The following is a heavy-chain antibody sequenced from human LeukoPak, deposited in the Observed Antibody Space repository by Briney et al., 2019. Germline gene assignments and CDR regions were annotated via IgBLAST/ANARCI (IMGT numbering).Heavy chain of an antibody. J-gene: IGHJ4*02. D-gene: IGHD3-22*01. CDR1: GYTFTSYG. CDR3: ARLPGYDNSVYTSSIDY. Sequence: ASVKVSCKASGYTFTSYGINWVRQAPGQGLEWMGWISTYNGDTNYTQKLQDRLIMTTDTSTSTAYMELRSLRSDDTAVYYCARLPGYDNSVYTSSIDYWGQGTLVTVSS. CDR2: ISTYNGDT. V-gene: IGHV1-18*01.